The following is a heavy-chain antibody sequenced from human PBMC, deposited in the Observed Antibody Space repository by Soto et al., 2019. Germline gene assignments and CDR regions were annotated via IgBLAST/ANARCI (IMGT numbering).Heavy chain of an antibody. CDR2: IKQDGSEK. J-gene: IGHJ4*02. D-gene: IGHD2-15*01. CDR3: ARDYCSGGSCYNTTDYFDY. V-gene: IGHV3-7*05. Sequence: GGSLRLSCAASGFTFSSYWMSWVRQAPGKGLEWVANIKQDGSEKYYVDSVKGRFTISRDNAKNSLYLQMNSLRAEDTAVYYCARDYCSGGSCYNTTDYFDYWGQGTLVTVSS. CDR1: GFTFSSYW.